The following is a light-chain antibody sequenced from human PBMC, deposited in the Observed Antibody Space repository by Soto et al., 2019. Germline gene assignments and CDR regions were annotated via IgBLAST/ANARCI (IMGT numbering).Light chain of an antibody. CDR2: EVR. Sequence: QSALTQPASVSGSPGQSITISCTGTSSDVGGYNYVSWYQQHPGEAPKLMIYEVRNRPSGISLRFSGSKSGNTASLTISGLQTEDEADYYCSSYTSSNSYVFGTGTKVTVL. CDR3: SSYTSSNSYV. J-gene: IGLJ1*01. V-gene: IGLV2-14*01. CDR1: SSDVGGYNY.